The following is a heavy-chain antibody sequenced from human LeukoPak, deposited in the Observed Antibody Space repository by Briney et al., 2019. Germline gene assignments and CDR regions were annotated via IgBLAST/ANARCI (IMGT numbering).Heavy chain of an antibody. CDR1: GFSFSSYG. D-gene: IGHD2-21*02. CDR2: INWNGGST. V-gene: IGHV3-20*04. J-gene: IGHJ4*02. CDR3: ARAQTYGDSRLLLDY. Sequence: GGSLRLSCAASGFSFSSYGMSWVRQAPGKGLEWVSGINWNGGSTGYADSVEGRFTISRDNAKNSQYLQMNSLRVEDTALYYCARAQTYGDSRLLLDYWGQGTLVTVSS.